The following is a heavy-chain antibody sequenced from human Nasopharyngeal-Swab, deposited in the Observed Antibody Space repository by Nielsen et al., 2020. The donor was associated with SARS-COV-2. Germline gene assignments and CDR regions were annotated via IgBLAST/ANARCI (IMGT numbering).Heavy chain of an antibody. CDR2: IHNSGTT. Sequence: SETLSLTCTVSGASITTYYWGWIRQSPGKGLEWIGYIHNSGTTNYNPSLKSRVTMSMDTSKNQFSLKLSSVTAADTAVYYCARHFRGGDVWGKGSTVTVSS. J-gene: IGHJ6*04. CDR1: GASITTYY. CDR3: ARHFRGGDV. D-gene: IGHD3-10*01. V-gene: IGHV4-59*08.